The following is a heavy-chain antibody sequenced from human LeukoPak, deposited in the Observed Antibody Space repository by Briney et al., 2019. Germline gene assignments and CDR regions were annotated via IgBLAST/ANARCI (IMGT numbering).Heavy chain of an antibody. CDR3: AKDRTAVAGAFDY. V-gene: IGHV3-30*18. J-gene: IGHJ4*02. CDR2: VSYDGSNK. Sequence: PGGSLRLSCAASGFTFSDYGMHWVRQAPGKGLEWVAVVSYDGSNKYYADSVKGRFTISRDNSRNTLYLQMNSRRAEDTAVYYCAKDRTAVAGAFDYWGQGTLVTVSS. D-gene: IGHD6-19*01. CDR1: GFTFSDYG.